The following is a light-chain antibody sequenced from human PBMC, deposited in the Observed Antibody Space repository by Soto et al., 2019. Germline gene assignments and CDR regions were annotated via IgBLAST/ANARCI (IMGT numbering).Light chain of an antibody. J-gene: IGKJ1*01. CDR3: QQSFSTPCT. V-gene: IGKV1-39*01. CDR1: QSISKF. Sequence: DIQMTQSPSSLSASVGDRVTITCRASQSISKFLNWYQQKPGKAHKLLMYGASSLENGVPSRLSGSGSGTDFTLTISSLQPEDFATYYCQQSFSTPCTFGQGTKVEIK. CDR2: GAS.